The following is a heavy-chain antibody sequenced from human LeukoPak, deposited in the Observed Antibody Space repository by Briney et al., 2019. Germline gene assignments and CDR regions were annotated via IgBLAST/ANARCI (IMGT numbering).Heavy chain of an antibody. CDR1: GYTLTALS. Sequence: ASVKVSCKVSGYTLTALSMHWVRHAPGKGLEWMGGFDPEDGETIYAQKFQGRVTMTEDTSTDTAYMELSSLRSEDTAVYYCATGGLPIQVWTLPYYFDYWGQGTLVTVSS. CDR2: FDPEDGET. CDR3: ATGGLPIQVWTLPYYFDY. J-gene: IGHJ4*02. V-gene: IGHV1-24*01. D-gene: IGHD5-18*01.